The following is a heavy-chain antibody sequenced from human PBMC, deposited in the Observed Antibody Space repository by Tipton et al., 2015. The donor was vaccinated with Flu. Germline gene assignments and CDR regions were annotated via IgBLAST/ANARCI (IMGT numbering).Heavy chain of an antibody. V-gene: IGHV4-61*02. D-gene: IGHD4-23*01. CDR3: ARGPTVVTPVYAFDI. CDR1: GASISSAAYY. J-gene: IGHJ3*02. Sequence: TLSLTCTVSGASISSAAYYWSWIRQPAGKGLEWIGRIYTSGSTNYNPSLKSRVSISLDTSKKPFSLKLTSVTAADAAVYYCARGPTVVTPVYAFDIWGQGTMVTVSS. CDR2: IYTSGST.